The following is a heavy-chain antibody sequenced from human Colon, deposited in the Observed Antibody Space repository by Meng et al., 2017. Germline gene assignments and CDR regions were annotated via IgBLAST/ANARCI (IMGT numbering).Heavy chain of an antibody. V-gene: IGHV4-4*02. CDR1: GGSTSSSYW. D-gene: IGHD3-22*01. CDR2: IYPGGST. Sequence: QVQLQESGPGLVRPAGTLSLTCAVPGGSTSSSYWWSWVRQPPGKGLEWIGEIYPGGSTNYNPSLNSRVTISVDKSKNQFSLNLSSVTAADTAVYYCAREVVVLVVPGYFDYWGQGTLVTVSS. CDR3: AREVVVLVVPGYFDY. J-gene: IGHJ4*02.